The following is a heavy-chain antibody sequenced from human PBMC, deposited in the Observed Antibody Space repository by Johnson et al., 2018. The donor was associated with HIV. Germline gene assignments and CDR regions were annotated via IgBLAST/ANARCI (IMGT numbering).Heavy chain of an antibody. CDR1: GFTFSDHY. V-gene: IGHV3-11*04. Sequence: MQLVESGRGVVQPGRSLRLSCAVSGFTFSDHYMSWIRQAPGKGLEWVSYISCSGCSIYADSVKGRFTISRDNAKNSLYLQMNSLRAEDTAVYYCAKIRGEMATSDAFDIWGQGTMVTVSS. J-gene: IGHJ3*02. CDR3: AKIRGEMATSDAFDI. CDR2: ISCSGCSI. D-gene: IGHD5-24*01.